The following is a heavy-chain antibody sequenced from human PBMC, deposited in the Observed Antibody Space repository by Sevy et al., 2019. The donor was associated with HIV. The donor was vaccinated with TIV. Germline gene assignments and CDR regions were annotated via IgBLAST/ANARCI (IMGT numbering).Heavy chain of an antibody. CDR2: ISSSGSTI. CDR3: ARDPGYCSSTSCPTGYYYYYGMDV. CDR1: GFTFSDYY. V-gene: IGHV3-11*01. Sequence: GGSLRLSCAASGFTFSDYYMSWIRQAPGKGLEWVSYISSSGSTIYYADSVKGRFTISRDNAKNSLYLQMNSLRADDTAVYYCARDPGYCSSTSCPTGYYYYYGMDVWGQGTTVTVSS. J-gene: IGHJ6*02. D-gene: IGHD2-2*01.